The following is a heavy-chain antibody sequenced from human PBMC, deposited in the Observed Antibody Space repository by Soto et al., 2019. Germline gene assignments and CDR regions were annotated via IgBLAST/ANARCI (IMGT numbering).Heavy chain of an antibody. V-gene: IGHV3-21*01. CDR2: ISISSSYI. J-gene: IGHJ5*02. D-gene: IGHD6-19*01. CDR3: ARVRESSHGTYWLDP. Sequence: VRQAPGKCLEWVSSISISSSYIYYADSVKGRFTISRDNAKNSLYLQMNSLRAEDTAVYYCARVRESSHGTYWLDPWGQGTLVTVHS.